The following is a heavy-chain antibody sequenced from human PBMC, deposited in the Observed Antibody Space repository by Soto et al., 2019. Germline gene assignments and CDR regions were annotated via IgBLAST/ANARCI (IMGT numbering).Heavy chain of an antibody. CDR3: ARDPIQLWSSIYYYGMDV. CDR1: GFTFSSYS. Sequence: PGGSLRLSCAASGFTFSSYSMNWVRQAPGKGLEWVSYISSSSSTIYYADSVKGRFTISRDNAKNSLYLQVNSLRDEDTAVYYCARDPIQLWSSIYYYGMDVWGQGTKVTVSS. V-gene: IGHV3-48*02. D-gene: IGHD5-18*01. J-gene: IGHJ6*02. CDR2: ISSSSSTI.